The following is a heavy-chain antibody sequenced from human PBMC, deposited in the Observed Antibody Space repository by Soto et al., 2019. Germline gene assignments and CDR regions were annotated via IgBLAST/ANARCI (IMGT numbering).Heavy chain of an antibody. V-gene: IGHV3-11*05. CDR3: ARESPDVSGSFRHYYYGMDV. D-gene: IGHD1-26*01. CDR2: ISSSSSYT. Sequence: PGGSLRLSCAASGFTFSDYYMSWVRQAPGKGLEWVSYISSSSSYTNYADSVKGRFTISRDNAKNSLYLQMNSLRAEDTAVYYCARESPDVSGSFRHYYYGMDVWGQGTTVTVSS. CDR1: GFTFSDYY. J-gene: IGHJ6*02.